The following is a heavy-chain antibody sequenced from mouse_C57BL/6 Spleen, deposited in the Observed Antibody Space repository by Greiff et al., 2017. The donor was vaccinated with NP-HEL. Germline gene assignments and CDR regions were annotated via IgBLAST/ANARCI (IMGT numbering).Heavy chain of an antibody. V-gene: IGHV5-17*01. CDR3: ARCYYYGSSYPHYYAMDY. J-gene: IGHJ4*01. Sequence: EVMLVESGGGLVKPGGSLKLSCAASGFTFSDYGMHWVRQAPEKGLEWVAYISSGSSTIYYADTVKGRFTISRDNAKNTLFLQMTSLRSEDTAMYYCARCYYYGSSYPHYYAMDYWGQGTSVTVSS. CDR1: GFTFSDYG. D-gene: IGHD1-1*01. CDR2: ISSGSSTI.